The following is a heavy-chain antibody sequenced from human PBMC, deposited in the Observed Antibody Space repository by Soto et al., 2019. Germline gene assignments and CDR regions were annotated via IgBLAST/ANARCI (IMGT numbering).Heavy chain of an antibody. CDR3: ARGGSYYAH. D-gene: IGHD3-10*01. Sequence: QEQLVQSGAEVKQPGASVRVSCKASGNTHTIYFIHWXRQARGQGLEWMGWINSGSGGTNYAHKFQGRVTMTRDTSTTTAFMELSGLRSDDTAVYFCARGGSYYAHWGQGTLVTVSS. CDR2: INSGSGGT. CDR1: GNTHTIYF. J-gene: IGHJ4*02. V-gene: IGHV1-2*02.